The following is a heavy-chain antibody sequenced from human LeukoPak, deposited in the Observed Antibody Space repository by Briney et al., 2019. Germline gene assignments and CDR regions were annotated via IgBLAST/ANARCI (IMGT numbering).Heavy chain of an antibody. CDR2: IIPTLDIT. Sequence: GASVKVSCKASGYTFTDYYMYWVRQAPGQGLEWMGRIIPTLDITIYEQKFQGRVTITADRSTSTAYIELSSLSSEDTAVYYCARDQGLIDPPPYGLDVWGQGTTVTVSS. CDR1: GYTFTDYY. D-gene: IGHD3-16*01. J-gene: IGHJ6*02. V-gene: IGHV1-69*04. CDR3: ARDQGLIDPPPYGLDV.